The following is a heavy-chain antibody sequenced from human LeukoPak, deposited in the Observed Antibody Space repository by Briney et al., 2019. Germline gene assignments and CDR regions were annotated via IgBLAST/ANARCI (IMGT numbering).Heavy chain of an antibody. CDR2: IDGSNTNT. D-gene: IGHD6-19*01. CDR3: ARHNTGYSDSSGGYYFDY. CDR1: GFTFSNYA. V-gene: IGHV3-23*01. J-gene: IGHJ4*02. Sequence: GGSLRLSCAASGFTFSNYAMSWVRQAPGRGLEWVSTIDGSNTNTYYADSVKGRFTISRDNSKNTLYLQMNSLRAEDTAVYYCARHNTGYSDSSGGYYFDYWGQGTLVTVSS.